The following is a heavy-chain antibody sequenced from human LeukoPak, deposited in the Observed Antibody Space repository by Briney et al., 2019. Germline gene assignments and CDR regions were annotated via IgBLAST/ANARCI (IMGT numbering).Heavy chain of an antibody. V-gene: IGHV3-7*01. Sequence: GGSLRLSCAASGFTFSSYWMSWVRQAPGKGXXWVATIREDGSEKYYVDSVKGRFTISRDNAKNSLYLQMNSLRAEDTAVYYCARDRPRCYYWGQGTLVTVSS. J-gene: IGHJ4*02. CDR2: IREDGSEK. CDR1: GFTFSSYW. CDR3: ARDRPRCYY.